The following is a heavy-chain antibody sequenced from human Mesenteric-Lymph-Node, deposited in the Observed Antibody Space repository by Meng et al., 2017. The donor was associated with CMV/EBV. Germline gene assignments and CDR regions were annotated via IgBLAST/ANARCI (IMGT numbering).Heavy chain of an antibody. CDR3: ARWTDFWSGYHYYYYGMDV. CDR1: GFTFSSYW. J-gene: IGHJ6*02. V-gene: IGHV3-74*01. CDR2: INSDGSST. D-gene: IGHD3-3*01. Sequence: GESLKISCAASGFTFSSYWMHWVRQAPGKGLVWVSRINSDGSSTNYADSVKGRFTISRDNAKNTLYLQMNSLRAEDTAVYYCARWTDFWSGYHYYYYGMDVWGQGTTVTVSS.